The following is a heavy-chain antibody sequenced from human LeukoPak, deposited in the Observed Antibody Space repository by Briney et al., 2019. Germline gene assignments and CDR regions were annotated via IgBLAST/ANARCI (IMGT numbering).Heavy chain of an antibody. Sequence: GGSLRLSCAASGVIVNSNYMTWVCQAPGPGLGWVGSLTDSGDATYYADSVKGRLTISRDNSNSTLYLHISGLRDEDTAVYYCARGYSHNSGGWLDPWGQGTLVTVSS. CDR1: GVIVNSNY. CDR3: ARGYSHNSGGWLDP. D-gene: IGHD5-12*01. J-gene: IGHJ5*02. CDR2: TDSGDAT. V-gene: IGHV3-53*01.